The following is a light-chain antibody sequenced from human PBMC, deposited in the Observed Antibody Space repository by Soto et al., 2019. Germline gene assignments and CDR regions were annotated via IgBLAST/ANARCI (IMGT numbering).Light chain of an antibody. CDR3: QQYNDWPRT. Sequence: EVVMTQSPATLSVSPGERATLSCRASQSVRSHLAGYQQKPGQAPSLLIFGASTRATGVPARFSGSESGTEFTLTISSPQSEDVAVYFCQQYNDWPRTFGGGTKVEIK. CDR2: GAS. J-gene: IGKJ4*01. V-gene: IGKV3-15*01. CDR1: QSVRSH.